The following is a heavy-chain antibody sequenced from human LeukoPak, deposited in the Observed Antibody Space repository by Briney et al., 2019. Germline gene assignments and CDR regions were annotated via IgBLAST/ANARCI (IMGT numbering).Heavy chain of an antibody. V-gene: IGHV1-69*13. CDR2: IIPIFGTA. CDR1: GGTFSSYA. CDR3: ARGEVRIHPPVYCSGGSCGEYYYYGMDV. Sequence: SVKVSCKASGGTFSSYAISWVRQAPGQGLEWMGGIIPIFGTANYAQKFQGRVTITADESTSTAYMELSSLRSEDTAVYYCARGEVRIHPPVYCSGGSCGEYYYYGMDVWGKGTTVTVSS. D-gene: IGHD2-15*01. J-gene: IGHJ6*04.